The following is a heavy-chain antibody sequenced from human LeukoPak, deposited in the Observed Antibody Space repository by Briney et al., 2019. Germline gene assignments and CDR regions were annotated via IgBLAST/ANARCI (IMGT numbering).Heavy chain of an antibody. CDR1: GFTFSSYS. D-gene: IGHD3-10*01. CDR2: ISSSSSTI. Sequence: PGGSLRLSCAASGFTFSSYSMNWVRQAPGKGLEWVSYISSSSSTIYYADSVKGRFTISRDNAKNSLYLQMNSLRAEDTAVYYCATELLWFGELFRDFDYWVQGTLVTVSS. J-gene: IGHJ4*02. CDR3: ATELLWFGELFRDFDY. V-gene: IGHV3-48*01.